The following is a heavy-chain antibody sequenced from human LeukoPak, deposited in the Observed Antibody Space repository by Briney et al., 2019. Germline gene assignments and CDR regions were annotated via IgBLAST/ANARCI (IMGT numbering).Heavy chain of an antibody. Sequence: GSLRLSCAVSGITLSNHGMSWVRQAPGKGLEWVAGISGGGGSTNYADSVKGRFTISRDNRKNTLYLQMNSLRVEDTAVYFCAKRGVVIRVILVGFHKEAYYFDSRGQGALVTVSS. CDR1: GITLSNHG. J-gene: IGHJ4*02. V-gene: IGHV3-23*01. D-gene: IGHD3-22*01. CDR3: AKRGVVIRVILVGFHKEAYYFDS. CDR2: ISGGGGST.